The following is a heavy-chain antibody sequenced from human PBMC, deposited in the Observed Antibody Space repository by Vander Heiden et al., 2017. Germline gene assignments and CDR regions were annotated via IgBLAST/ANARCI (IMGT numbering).Heavy chain of an antibody. CDR2: IYYSGST. CDR3: ARSYYDGSGSYVEAFGY. Sequence: QVQLQEPGPGLVKPSQTLSLTCTVSGGSISRGGYYWSWIRQHPGKGLEWIGYIYYSGSTYYNPSLKSRVTISVDTSKNQFSLKLSSVTAADTAVYYCARSYYDGSGSYVEAFGYWGQGTLVTVSS. D-gene: IGHD3-10*01. V-gene: IGHV4-31*03. J-gene: IGHJ4*02. CDR1: GGSISRGGYY.